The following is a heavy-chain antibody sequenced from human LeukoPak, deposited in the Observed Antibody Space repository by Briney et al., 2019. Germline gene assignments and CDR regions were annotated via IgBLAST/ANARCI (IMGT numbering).Heavy chain of an antibody. Sequence: PGGSLRLSCAASGFTFSSYGMHWVRQAPGKGLEWVAFIRYDGSNKYYADSVKGRFTISRDNSKNTLYLQMNSLRAEDTAVYYCTTGLPITMIQRLSDYWGQGTLVTVSS. CDR3: TTGLPITMIQRLSDY. CDR1: GFTFSSYG. D-gene: IGHD3-22*01. J-gene: IGHJ4*02. CDR2: IRYDGSNK. V-gene: IGHV3-30*02.